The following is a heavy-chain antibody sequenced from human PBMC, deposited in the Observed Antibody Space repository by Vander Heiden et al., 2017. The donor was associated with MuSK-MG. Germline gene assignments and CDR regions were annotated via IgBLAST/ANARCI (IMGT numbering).Heavy chain of an antibody. Sequence: EVQLVESGGGLVQPGGSLRPSCAASGFTFSNYWMSWVRQAPGKGLEWVANIKHAGSEKYYLDSVKGRFTISRDNAENSLSLQMNSLRADDTAVYYCARRESTGWSFINWGQGTLVTVSS. CDR3: ARRESTGWSFIN. D-gene: IGHD6-19*01. CDR2: IKHAGSEK. V-gene: IGHV3-7*01. CDR1: GFTFSNYW. J-gene: IGHJ4*02.